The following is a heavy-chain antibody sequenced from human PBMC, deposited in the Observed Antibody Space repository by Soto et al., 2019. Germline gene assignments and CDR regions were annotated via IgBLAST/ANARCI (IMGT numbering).Heavy chain of an antibody. CDR2: IHSSGNT. D-gene: IGHD2-2*01. CDR3: ARQGEYCSTTSCYGNDY. J-gene: IGHJ4*02. CDR1: GASISSYS. Sequence: QVQLQESGPGLVKPSETLSLTCSVSGASISSYSWSWIRQPPGKGLEWIGYIHSSGNTNYSPSLNSRVSVSVDTSKNHLSLKLSSVTAADTAVYYCARQGEYCSTTSCYGNDYWRQGTLVIVSS. V-gene: IGHV4-59*08.